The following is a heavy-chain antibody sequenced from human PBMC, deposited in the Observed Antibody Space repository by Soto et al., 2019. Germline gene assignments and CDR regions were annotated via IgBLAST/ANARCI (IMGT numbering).Heavy chain of an antibody. V-gene: IGHV4-4*07. Sequence: SETLSLTCTVSGGSISSYYWSWIRQPAGKGLEWIGRIYTSGSTNYNPSLRSRITVSVDTSNNQFSLNLRSVTAADTATYYCVRLGDSWGQGALVTVSS. CDR1: GGSISSYY. J-gene: IGHJ4*02. CDR3: VRLGDS. D-gene: IGHD3-10*01. CDR2: IYTSGST.